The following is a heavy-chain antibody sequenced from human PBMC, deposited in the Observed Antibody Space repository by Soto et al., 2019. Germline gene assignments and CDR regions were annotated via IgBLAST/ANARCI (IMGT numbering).Heavy chain of an antibody. CDR2: ISYDGSNK. D-gene: IGHD3-3*01. CDR3: ARDEIRFSWAYGMDV. CDR1: GFTFSSYA. J-gene: IGHJ6*02. V-gene: IGHV3-30-3*01. Sequence: QVQLVESGGGVVQPGRSLRLSCAASGFTFSSYAMHWVRQAPGKGLEWVAGISYDGSNKYYADSVKGRFTISRDNSKNTLYLQMNSLRAEDTAVYYCARDEIRFSWAYGMDVWGQGTTVTVSS.